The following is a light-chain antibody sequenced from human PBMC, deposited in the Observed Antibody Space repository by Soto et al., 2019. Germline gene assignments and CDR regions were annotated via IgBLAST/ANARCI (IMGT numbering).Light chain of an antibody. CDR1: QTISNW. V-gene: IGKV1-5*01. CDR3: QHYNSYSEA. J-gene: IGKJ1*01. Sequence: IRMTQSPSTLSASVGDRVTFTCRASQTISNWLAWYQQKPGKAPKLLIYDASNLQSGVPSRFSGSGSGTEFTLTISSLQPDDFATYYCQHYNSYSEAFGQGTKVAIK. CDR2: DAS.